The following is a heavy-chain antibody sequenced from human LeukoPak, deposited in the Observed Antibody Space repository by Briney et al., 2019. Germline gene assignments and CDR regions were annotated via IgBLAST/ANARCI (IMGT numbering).Heavy chain of an antibody. J-gene: IGHJ4*02. V-gene: IGHV4-59*11. CDR3: ARGGAWSDY. CDR2: IYFTGTT. Sequence: SETLSLNCTVSGGSISYHYWAWIRQPPGKGLEWIGYIYFTGTTNYNPSLKSRVTTSVDTSKNQFSLKLNSVTATDTAVYFCARGGAWSDYWGQGALVTVSS. CDR1: GGSISYHY. D-gene: IGHD6-19*01.